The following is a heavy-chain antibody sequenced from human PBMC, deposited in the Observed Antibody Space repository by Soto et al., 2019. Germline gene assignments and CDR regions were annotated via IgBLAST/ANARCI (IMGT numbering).Heavy chain of an antibody. D-gene: IGHD2-2*01. V-gene: IGHV3-74*01. J-gene: IGHJ4*02. CDR1: GLTFSSYW. CDR3: ASPTRYVGLDY. CDR2: INSDGSST. Sequence: SLRLSSASSGLTFSSYWMPWVRQNPGKGLVWVSRINSDGSSTSYADSVKGRFTISRDNAKNTLYLQMNSLRAVDTAVYYCASPTRYVGLDYWGQGTLVPVSS.